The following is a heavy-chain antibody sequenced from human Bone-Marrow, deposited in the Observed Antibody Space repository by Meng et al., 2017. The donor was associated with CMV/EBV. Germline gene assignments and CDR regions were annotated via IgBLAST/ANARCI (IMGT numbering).Heavy chain of an antibody. CDR3: ARGMFPASSGDY. V-gene: IGHV1-18*01. CDR1: GYTFNSFG. Sequence: ASVKVSCKASGYTFNSFGVTWVRQAPGQRLEWMGWISAYNGNTNYAQKFQGRVTMTTDTSTSTAYMEVRSLRSDDTAVYFCARGMFPASSGDYWGQGTLGTVSS. J-gene: IGHJ4*02. D-gene: IGHD6-6*01. CDR2: ISAYNGNT.